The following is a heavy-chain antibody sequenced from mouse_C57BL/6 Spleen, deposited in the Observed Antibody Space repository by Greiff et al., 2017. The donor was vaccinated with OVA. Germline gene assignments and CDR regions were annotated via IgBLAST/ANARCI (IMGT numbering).Heavy chain of an antibody. CDR3: AREGREGAMDY. Sequence: EVKLVESEGGLVQPGSSMKLSCTASGFTFSDYYMAWVRQVPEKGLEWVANINYDGSSTYYLDSLKSRFIISRDNAKNILYLQMSSLKSEDTATYYGAREGREGAMDYWGQGTSVTVSS. CDR2: INYDGSST. CDR1: GFTFSDYY. J-gene: IGHJ4*01. V-gene: IGHV5-16*01.